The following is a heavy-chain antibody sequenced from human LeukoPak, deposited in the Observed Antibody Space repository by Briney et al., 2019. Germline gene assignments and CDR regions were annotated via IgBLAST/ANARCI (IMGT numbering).Heavy chain of an antibody. D-gene: IGHD6-13*01. CDR1: GGPISSSSYY. CDR2: IYYSGST. CDR3: ARLEAAAGPLDY. J-gene: IGHJ4*02. Sequence: SETLSLTCTVSGGPISSSSYYWGWIRQPPGKGLEWIGSIYYSGSTYYNPSLKSRVTISVDTSKNQFSLKLSSVTAADTAVYYCARLEAAAGPLDYWGQGTLVIVSS. V-gene: IGHV4-39*01.